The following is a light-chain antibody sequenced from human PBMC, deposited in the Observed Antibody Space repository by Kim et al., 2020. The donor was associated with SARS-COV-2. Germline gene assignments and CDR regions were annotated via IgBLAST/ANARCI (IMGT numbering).Light chain of an antibody. J-gene: IGKJ2*01. CDR1: QSVGIN. V-gene: IGKV3-15*01. CDR3: QQYHNGTLPYT. Sequence: EIVMTQSPATLSVSPGERATLSCRASQSVGINLAWYQQKPGQSPRLLIYAASTRATGIPARFSGSGSGTEFTLTISSLLSEDFAVYFCQQYHNGTLPYTFGQGTKLEI. CDR2: AAS.